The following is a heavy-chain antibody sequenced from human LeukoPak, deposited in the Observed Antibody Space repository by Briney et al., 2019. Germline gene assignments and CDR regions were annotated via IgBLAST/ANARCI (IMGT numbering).Heavy chain of an antibody. Sequence: GASVKVSCKASGYTFTSYAMNWVRQAPGQGLEWMGWINTDTGNPTYAQGFTGRFVFSLDTSISTAYLQISSLKAEDTAVYYCARGARKNLWFGELLSSNFDYWGQGTLVTVSS. D-gene: IGHD3-10*01. CDR3: ARGARKNLWFGELLSSNFDY. CDR1: GYTFTSYA. CDR2: INTDTGNP. J-gene: IGHJ4*02. V-gene: IGHV7-4-1*02.